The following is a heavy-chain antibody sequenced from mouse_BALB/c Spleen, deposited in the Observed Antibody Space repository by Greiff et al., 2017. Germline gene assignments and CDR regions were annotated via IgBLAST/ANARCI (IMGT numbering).Heavy chain of an antibody. CDR1: GFTFSSYA. J-gene: IGHJ4*01. D-gene: IGHD3-3*01. CDR3: ARRGRKDFYYAMDY. CDR2: ISSGGSYT. V-gene: IGHV5-9-4*01. Sequence: EVMLVESGGGLVKPGGSLKLSCAASGFTFSSYAMSWVRQSPEKRLEWVAEISSGGSYTYYPDTVTGRFTISRDNAKNTLYLEMSSLRSEDTAMYYCARRGRKDFYYAMDYWGQGTSVTVAS.